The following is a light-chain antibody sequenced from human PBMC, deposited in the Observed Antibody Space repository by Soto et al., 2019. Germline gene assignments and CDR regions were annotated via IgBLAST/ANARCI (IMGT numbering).Light chain of an antibody. J-gene: IGKJ2*01. CDR3: HQYDDGPYT. CDR1: QSVSSN. Sequence: EIVMTQSPATLSLSPGERATLSCRASQSVSSNVAWYQQIPGQTPRLLIYGASTRATGIPVRFSGSGSGTEFTLTISSLHSEDCAVYYCHQYDDGPYTFGQGTKVEI. CDR2: GAS. V-gene: IGKV3-15*01.